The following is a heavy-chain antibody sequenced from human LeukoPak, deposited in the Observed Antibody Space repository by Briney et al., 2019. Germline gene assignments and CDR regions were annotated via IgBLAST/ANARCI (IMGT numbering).Heavy chain of an antibody. J-gene: IGHJ3*02. CDR3: AAEHDGFDI. CDR2: IRGDGGDT. Sequence: HPGGSLRLSCAASRFSFSNSWMHWVRQTPGKGLEWVSSIRGDGGDTTYADSVKGRFTISIDNAKNTLYLQMNSLRADDTAVYYCAAEHDGFDIWGQGTMVTVSS. CDR1: RFSFSNSW. V-gene: IGHV3-74*01.